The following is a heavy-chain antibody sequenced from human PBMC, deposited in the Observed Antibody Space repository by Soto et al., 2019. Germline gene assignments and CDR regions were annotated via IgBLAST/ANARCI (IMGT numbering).Heavy chain of an antibody. J-gene: IGHJ4*02. CDR3: AKWERFGDTDY. Sequence: GGSLRLSCAASGFTFSNYAVTWVRQAPGKGLERVSTISGSGGSTYYADSVKGRFTISRDNSKNTLYLQMNSLRAEDTAVYYCAKWERFGDTDYWGQGTLVTVSS. CDR2: ISGSGGST. D-gene: IGHD3-10*01. V-gene: IGHV3-23*01. CDR1: GFTFSNYA.